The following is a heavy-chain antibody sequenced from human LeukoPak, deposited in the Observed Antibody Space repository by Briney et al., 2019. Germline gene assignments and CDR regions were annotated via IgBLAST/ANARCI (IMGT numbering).Heavy chain of an antibody. CDR2: IRYDGSNK. Sequence: GGSLRLSCAASGFTFSSYGMHWVRQAPGKGLEWVAFIRYDGSNKYYADSVKGRFTISRDNSKNTLYLQMNSLRAEDTAVYYCASLYYGSGSSYYFDYWGQGTLVTVSS. D-gene: IGHD3-10*01. J-gene: IGHJ4*02. CDR3: ASLYYGSGSSYYFDY. CDR1: GFTFSSYG. V-gene: IGHV3-30*02.